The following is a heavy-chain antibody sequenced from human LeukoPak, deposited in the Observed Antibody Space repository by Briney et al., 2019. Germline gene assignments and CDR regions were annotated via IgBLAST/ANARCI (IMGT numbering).Heavy chain of an antibody. V-gene: IGHV1-46*01. Sequence: ASVKVSCKASGYTFTSYYMHWVRQAPGQGLEWMGIINPGGGSTSYTQKFQGRVTMTRDTSTSLIYMELSSLRSEDTAVYYCARASLSNYDFWSGYYAPFDYWGQGTLVTVSS. J-gene: IGHJ4*02. D-gene: IGHD3-3*01. CDR3: ARASLSNYDFWSGYYAPFDY. CDR2: INPGGGST. CDR1: GYTFTSYY.